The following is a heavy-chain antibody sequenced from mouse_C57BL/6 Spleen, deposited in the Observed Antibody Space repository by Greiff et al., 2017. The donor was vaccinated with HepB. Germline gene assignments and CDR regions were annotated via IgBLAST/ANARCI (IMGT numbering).Heavy chain of an antibody. V-gene: IGHV1-82*01. D-gene: IGHD1-1*01. CDR2: IYPGDGDT. CDR3: ASSYDYGSSPWYFDY. CDR1: GYAFSSSW. J-gene: IGHJ2*01. Sequence: VQLQQSGPELVKPGASVKISCKASGYAFSSSWMNWVKQRPGKGLEWIGRIYPGDGDTNYNGKFKGKATLTADKSSSTAYMQLSSLTSDDSAVYFCASSYDYGSSPWYFDYWGQGTTRTVSS.